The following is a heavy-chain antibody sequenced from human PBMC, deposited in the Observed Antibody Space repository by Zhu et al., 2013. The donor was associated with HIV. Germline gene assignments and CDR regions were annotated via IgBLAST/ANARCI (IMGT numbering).Heavy chain of an antibody. J-gene: IGHJ4*02. D-gene: IGHD5-12*01. Sequence: QVQLVQSGAEVKKPGASVRVSCEASGYTFTKYDINWVRQATGQGPEWMGWMNPNSGNRGYAQKFQGRVTMTRNTSTRTAYMELSGLKSEDTAVYYCVRGRDGDGYNYAYWGQGTLVTVSS. CDR2: MNPNSGNR. CDR1: GYTFTKYD. CDR3: VRGRDGDGYNYAY. V-gene: IGHV1-8*01.